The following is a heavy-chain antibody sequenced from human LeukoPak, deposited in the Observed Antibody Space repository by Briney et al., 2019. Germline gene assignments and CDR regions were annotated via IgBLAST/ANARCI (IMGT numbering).Heavy chain of an antibody. Sequence: GGSLRLSCAASGFTFSSYVFHWVRQAPGKGLEWVAVIWYDGTNKYYVDSVKGRFTISRDNSKNTLYLQMNSLRAEDTAVYYCARDFGEQMAPRLDYWGQGTLVTVSS. CDR2: IWYDGTNK. V-gene: IGHV3-33*01. CDR1: GFTFSSYV. J-gene: IGHJ4*02. D-gene: IGHD5-24*01. CDR3: ARDFGEQMAPRLDY.